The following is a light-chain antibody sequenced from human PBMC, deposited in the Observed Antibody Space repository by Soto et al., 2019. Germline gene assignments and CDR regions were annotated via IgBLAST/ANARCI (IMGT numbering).Light chain of an antibody. CDR1: SSNIGRDY. CDR2: RGN. CDR3: VAWDDSLSGYV. V-gene: IGLV1-47*01. Sequence: QSFLTQPPSVSGTPGRRVNISCSGSSSNIGRDYVYWYQQFPGTAPKLLIYRGNQRPSGVPDRFSGSKSGTSASLAISGLRSDDESDYYCVAWDDSLSGYVFGTGTKVTVL. J-gene: IGLJ1*01.